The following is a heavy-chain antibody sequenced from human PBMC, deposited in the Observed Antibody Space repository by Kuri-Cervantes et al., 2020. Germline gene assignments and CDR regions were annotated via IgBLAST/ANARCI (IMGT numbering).Heavy chain of an antibody. CDR1: GFTFSSYA. V-gene: IGHV3-23*01. Sequence: GGSLRLSCAASGFTFSSYAMSWVRQAPGKGLEWVSAISGSGGSTYYADSVMGRFTISRDNSKNTLYLQMNSLRAEDTAVYYCARDSSGWYEAGDYDYWGQGTLVTVSS. J-gene: IGHJ4*02. CDR3: ARDSSGWYEAGDYDY. D-gene: IGHD6-19*01. CDR2: ISGSGGST.